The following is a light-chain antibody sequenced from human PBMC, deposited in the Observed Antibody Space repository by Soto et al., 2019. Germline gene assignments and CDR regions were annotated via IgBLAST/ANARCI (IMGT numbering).Light chain of an antibody. Sequence: EIVLTQSPATLSLSTGERATLSCRASQSVSSSFAWYRQIPGQAPRLLIYDSSNRATGIPDRLRGGGSGTDFTLTIRSLEPEDFAVYYFHQRSNLPPTFGQGTRLEIK. CDR1: QSVSSS. CDR3: HQRSNLPPT. V-gene: IGKV3-11*01. J-gene: IGKJ5*01. CDR2: DSS.